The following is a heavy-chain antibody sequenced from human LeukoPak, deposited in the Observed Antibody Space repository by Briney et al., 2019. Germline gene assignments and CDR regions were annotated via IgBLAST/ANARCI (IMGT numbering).Heavy chain of an antibody. D-gene: IGHD4-23*01. CDR1: GFTFSSYD. CDR2: IGTAGDT. V-gene: IGHV3-13*01. Sequence: GGSLRLSCAASGFTFSSYDMHWVRQATGKGLEWVSAIGTAGDTYYPGSVKGRFTISRENAKNSLYLQMNSLRAGDTAVYYCARSTTVVTHFDYWGQGTLVTVSS. J-gene: IGHJ4*02. CDR3: ARSTTVVTHFDY.